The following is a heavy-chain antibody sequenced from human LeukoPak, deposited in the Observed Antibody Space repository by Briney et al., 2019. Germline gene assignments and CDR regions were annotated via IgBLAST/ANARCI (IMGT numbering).Heavy chain of an antibody. D-gene: IGHD2-15*01. Sequence: GASVRPSCAASGFSFSFYWMSWVRHPPGKGRECVANTKEDGSGSSYVDSVKGRSTISRDNAKNSMYRQMDSLRADDTAVYYCAKGGVVGTRYYFDSWGQGTLVTVSS. CDR3: AKGGVVGTRYYFDS. V-gene: IGHV3-7*01. J-gene: IGHJ4*02. CDR2: TKEDGSGS. CDR1: GFSFSFYW.